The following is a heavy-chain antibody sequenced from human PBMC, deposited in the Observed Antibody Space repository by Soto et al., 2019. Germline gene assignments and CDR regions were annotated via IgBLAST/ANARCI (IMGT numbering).Heavy chain of an antibody. CDR3: ARSSITFGDSYYYYGMDV. J-gene: IGHJ6*02. Sequence: QVQLQESGPGLVKPSETLSLTCTVSGGSVSSGSYYWSWIRQPPGKGLEWIGYIYYSGSTNYNPSLKSRVTISVDTSKNQFSLKLSSVTAADTAVYYCARSSITFGDSYYYYGMDVWGQGTTVTVSS. D-gene: IGHD3-16*01. CDR1: GGSVSSGSYY. CDR2: IYYSGST. V-gene: IGHV4-61*01.